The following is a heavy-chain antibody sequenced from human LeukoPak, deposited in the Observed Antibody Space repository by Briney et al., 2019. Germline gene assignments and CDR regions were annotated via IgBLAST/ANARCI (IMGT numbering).Heavy chain of an antibody. D-gene: IGHD4-17*01. CDR1: GFTFSSYT. J-gene: IGHJ4*02. V-gene: IGHV3-21*01. CDR3: ARDKYGDYGLDY. Sequence: GGSLRLSCAASGFTFSSYTMNWVRQAPGKGLEWVSSISSSSTYIYYADSVKGRFTISRDYARNSLSLQMNSLRAEDTAVHYCARDKYGDYGLDYWGPGTLVTVSS. CDR2: ISSSSTYI.